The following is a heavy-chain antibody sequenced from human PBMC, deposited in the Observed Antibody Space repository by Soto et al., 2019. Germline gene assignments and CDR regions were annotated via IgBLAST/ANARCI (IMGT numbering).Heavy chain of an antibody. CDR2: ISGSGGST. D-gene: IGHD1-26*01. CDR1: GFTFSRYA. J-gene: IGHJ6*02. V-gene: IGHV3-23*01. Sequence: EVQLLESGGGLVQPGGSLRLSCAASGFTFSRYAMSWVRQAPGKGLEWVSAISGSGGSTYYADSVKGRFTISRDNSKNTLFVQMNRLRAEDTAVYYCAKRESSTTRDYYYYGMGVWGQGTTVTVS. CDR3: AKRESSTTRDYYYYGMGV.